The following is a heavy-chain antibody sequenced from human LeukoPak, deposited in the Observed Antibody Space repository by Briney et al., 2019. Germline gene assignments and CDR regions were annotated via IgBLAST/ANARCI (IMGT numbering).Heavy chain of an antibody. CDR2: INHSGST. CDR3: ARGQSSWIQLWPGTFGI. V-gene: IGHV4-34*01. J-gene: IGHJ3*02. CDR1: GGSFSGYY. D-gene: IGHD5-18*01. Sequence: SETLSLTCAVYGGSFSGYYWSWIRQPPGKGLEWIGGINHSGSTNYNPSLKSRVTISVDTSKNQFSLKLSSVTAADTAVYYCARGQSSWIQLWPGTFGIWGQGTMVTVSS.